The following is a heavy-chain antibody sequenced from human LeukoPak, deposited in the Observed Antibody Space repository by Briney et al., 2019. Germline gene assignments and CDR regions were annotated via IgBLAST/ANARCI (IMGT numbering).Heavy chain of an antibody. CDR3: AKRSEYGGDWNYFDY. CDR1: GFTFSTYG. J-gene: IGHJ4*02. V-gene: IGHV3-23*01. D-gene: IGHD4-23*01. Sequence: GGSLRLSCSASGFTFSTYGMSWVRQAPGKGLELVSAISGRDSNTYYADSVEGRFTISRDNSKNTLFLQMNSVRDEETATYYCAKRSEYGGDWNYFDYWGQGTPVTVSS. CDR2: ISGRDSNT.